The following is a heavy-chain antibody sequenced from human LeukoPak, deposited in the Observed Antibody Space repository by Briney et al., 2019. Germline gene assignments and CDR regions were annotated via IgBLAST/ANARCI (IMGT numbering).Heavy chain of an antibody. V-gene: IGHV4-61*02. J-gene: IGHJ4*02. Sequence: SETLSLTCTVSGGSINSGSYYWSWIRQPAGKGLEWIGRIYTSGSTNYNPSLKSRVTISLDTSKNQFSLKLSSVTAADTAVYYCAKGDDYDYVVKGNYFDYWGQGTLVTVSS. CDR3: AKGDDYDYVVKGNYFDY. D-gene: IGHD3-16*01. CDR2: IYTSGST. CDR1: GGSINSGSYY.